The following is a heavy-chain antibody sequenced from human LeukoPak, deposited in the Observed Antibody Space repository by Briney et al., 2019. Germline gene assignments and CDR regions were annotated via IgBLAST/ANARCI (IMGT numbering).Heavy chain of an antibody. V-gene: IGHV3-30*04. CDR3: ARDPKWLVRRYFDY. D-gene: IGHD6-19*01. CDR1: GFTFSSYA. CDR2: ISYDGSNK. Sequence: PGGSLRLSCAASGFTFSSYAMHWVRQAPGKGLEWVAVISYDGSNKYYADSVKGRFTISRDNSKNTLYLQMNSLRAEDTAVYYCARDPKWLVRRYFDYWGQGTLVTVSS. J-gene: IGHJ4*02.